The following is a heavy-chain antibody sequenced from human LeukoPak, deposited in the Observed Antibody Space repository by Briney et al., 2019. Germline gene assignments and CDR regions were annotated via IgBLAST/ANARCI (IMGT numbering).Heavy chain of an antibody. J-gene: IGHJ6*02. D-gene: IGHD2-8*01. V-gene: IGHV3-23*01. CDR3: AKDLMVGYYYGMDV. CDR2: ISGSGGST. Sequence: GGSLRLSCAASGFTFSSYAMSWVRQAPGKGLEWVSAISGSGGSTYYADSVKGRFTISRDNSKNTLYLQMNSLRAEDTAVYYCAKDLMVGYYYGMDVWGQGTTVTVSS. CDR1: GFTFSSYA.